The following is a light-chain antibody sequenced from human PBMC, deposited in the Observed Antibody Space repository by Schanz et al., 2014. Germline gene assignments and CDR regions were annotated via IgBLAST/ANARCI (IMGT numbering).Light chain of an antibody. CDR3: CSYTGSSTQV. V-gene: IGLV2-23*02. CDR1: SSDVGTSNL. Sequence: QSALTQPASVSGSPGQSITISCTGTSSDVGTSNLLSWYQQYPGKAPKLLIYDVIKRPSGVSNRFSGSKSGNTASLTISGLQTEDEADYYCCSYTGSSTQVFGGGTKLTVL. J-gene: IGLJ3*02. CDR2: DVI.